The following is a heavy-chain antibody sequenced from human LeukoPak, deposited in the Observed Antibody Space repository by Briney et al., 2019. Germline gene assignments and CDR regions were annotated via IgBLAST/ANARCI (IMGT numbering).Heavy chain of an antibody. CDR3: AKSDYYDSSGYR. D-gene: IGHD3-22*01. CDR1: GFTFSSYG. V-gene: IGHV3-30*18. Sequence: PGGSLRLSCAASGFTFSSYGMHWVRQAPGKGLEWVAVISYDGSNKYYADSVKGRFTISRDNSKNTLYLQMNSLRAEDTAVYYCAKSDYYDSSGYRWGQGTLVTVSS. J-gene: IGHJ4*02. CDR2: ISYDGSNK.